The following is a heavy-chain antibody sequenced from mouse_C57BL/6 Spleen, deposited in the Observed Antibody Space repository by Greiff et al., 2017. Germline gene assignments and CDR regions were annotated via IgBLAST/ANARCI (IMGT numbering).Heavy chain of an antibody. CDR1: GYTFTSYG. J-gene: IGHJ4*01. V-gene: IGHV1-81*01. Sequence: QVQLQQSGAELARPGASVKLSCKASGYTFTSYGISWVKQRTGQGLEWIGEIYPRSGNTYYNEKFKGKATLTADKSSSTAYMELRSLTSEDSAVYFCAIGYYSNYEYYAMDYWGQGTSVTVSS. CDR2: IYPRSGNT. D-gene: IGHD2-5*01. CDR3: AIGYYSNYEYYAMDY.